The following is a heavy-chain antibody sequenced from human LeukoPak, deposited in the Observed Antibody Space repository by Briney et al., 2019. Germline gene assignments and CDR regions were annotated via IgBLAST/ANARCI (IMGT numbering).Heavy chain of an antibody. D-gene: IGHD1-14*01. CDR1: EYSFTSYW. V-gene: IGHV5-51*01. J-gene: IGHJ4*02. Sequence: GQSLRISCKGSEYSFTSYWIGWVRQMLGKGLEWRGIIYPGDSDTRYSPSFQGQVTISADKSISTAYLQWSSLKASDTAMYYCARQGVRKAGYYFDYWGQGTLVTVSA. CDR2: IYPGDSDT. CDR3: ARQGVRKAGYYFDY.